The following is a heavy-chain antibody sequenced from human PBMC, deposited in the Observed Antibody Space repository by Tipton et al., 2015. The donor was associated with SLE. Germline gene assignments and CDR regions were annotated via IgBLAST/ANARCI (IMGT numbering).Heavy chain of an antibody. V-gene: IGHV3-7*01. J-gene: IGHJ5*02. CDR1: GFTFSSYW. Sequence: SLRLSCAASGFTFSSYWMSWVRQAPGKGLEWVANIKQDGSEKYYVDSVKGRFTISRDNAKNSLYLQMNSLRAEDTAVYYCERDSDAGWFDPWGQVTRVMVSS. D-gene: IGHD1-26*01. CDR2: IKQDGSEK. CDR3: ERDSDAGWFDP.